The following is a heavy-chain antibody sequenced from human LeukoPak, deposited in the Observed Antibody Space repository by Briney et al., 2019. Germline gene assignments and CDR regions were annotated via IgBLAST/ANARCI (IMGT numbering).Heavy chain of an antibody. CDR1: GDSISSNEW. J-gene: IGHJ4*02. Sequence: SGTLSLTCSVSGDSISSNEWWSWVRQPPGKGLEWIGEVFHSGSTNFNPSLKSRVTISIDKSKNQFSLKLSSVTAADTAVYYCARVRMKWELLRKGYYFDYWGQGTLVTVSS. CDR2: VFHSGST. D-gene: IGHD1-26*01. V-gene: IGHV4-4*02. CDR3: ARVRMKWELLRKGYYFDY.